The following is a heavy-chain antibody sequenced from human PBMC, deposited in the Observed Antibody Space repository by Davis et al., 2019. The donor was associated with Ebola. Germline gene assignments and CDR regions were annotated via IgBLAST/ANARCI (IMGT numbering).Heavy chain of an antibody. V-gene: IGHV1-18*01. Sequence: ASVKVSCKASGYTFTSYGISWVRQAPGQGLEWMGWISAYNGNTNYAQKLQGRVTMTTDTSTSTAYMELRSLRAEDTAVYYCARARDGGNSADYWGQGTLVTVPS. D-gene: IGHD4-23*01. CDR3: ARARDGGNSADY. CDR2: ISAYNGNT. CDR1: GYTFTSYG. J-gene: IGHJ4*02.